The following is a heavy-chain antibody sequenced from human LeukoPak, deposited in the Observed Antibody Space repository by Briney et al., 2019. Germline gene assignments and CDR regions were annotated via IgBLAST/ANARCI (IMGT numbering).Heavy chain of an antibody. J-gene: IGHJ4*02. CDR1: GFTFSSYG. V-gene: IGHV3-23*01. CDR2: IGGSDGVTT. Sequence: GGTLRLSCAASGFTFSSYGMNWVRQAPGKGLEWVSGIGGSDGVTTYYTSSVKGRFTISRDNAKNSLYLQMNSLRAEDTAVYYCARDRGTMIVVVPFWGQGTLVTVSS. D-gene: IGHD3-22*01. CDR3: ARDRGTMIVVVPF.